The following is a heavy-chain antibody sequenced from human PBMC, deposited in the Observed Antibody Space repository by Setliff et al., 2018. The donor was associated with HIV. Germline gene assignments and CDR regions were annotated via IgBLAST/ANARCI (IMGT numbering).Heavy chain of an antibody. V-gene: IGHV1-3*01. Sequence: ASVKVSCKASGDTFDSLSISWVRQAPGQRLEWMGWINAGNGNTKYSQKFQGRVTISRDTSASTVYMELNSLRSEDTAIYYCARDIGSVWHNWFDPWGQGTLVTVSS. CDR1: GDTFDSLS. CDR2: INAGNGNT. D-gene: IGHD6-19*01. CDR3: ARDIGSVWHNWFDP. J-gene: IGHJ5*02.